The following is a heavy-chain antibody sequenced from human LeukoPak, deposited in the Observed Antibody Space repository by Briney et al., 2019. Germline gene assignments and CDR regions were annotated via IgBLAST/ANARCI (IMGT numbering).Heavy chain of an antibody. CDR2: ISGYSGNT. Sequence: GASVKVSCKASGYIFSSYGISWVRQAPGQGLGWMGWISGYSGNTKYSQRLQGRVSMTTDTSTSTAYMELRSLRSDDTAVYYCARDSLDCSTTGCHSFDPWGQGTLVTVSS. V-gene: IGHV1-18*01. J-gene: IGHJ5*02. CDR3: ARDSLDCSTTGCHSFDP. CDR1: GYIFSSYG. D-gene: IGHD2-2*01.